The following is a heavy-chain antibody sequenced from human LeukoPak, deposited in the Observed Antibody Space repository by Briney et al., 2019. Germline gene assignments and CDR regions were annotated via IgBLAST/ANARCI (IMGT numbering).Heavy chain of an antibody. CDR3: AKPPYGVRLGHPYYNRDV. Sequence: GGSLRLSCAASGFTFSSYGMHWVRQAPGKGLEWVAFIRYDGSNKYYADSVKGRFTISRDNPKNTLYLQMNSLRAEDTAMYYCAKPPYGVRLGHPYYNRDVWEKGTTVTVSS. V-gene: IGHV3-30*02. J-gene: IGHJ6*03. CDR1: GFTFSSYG. D-gene: IGHD3-16*01. CDR2: IRYDGSNK.